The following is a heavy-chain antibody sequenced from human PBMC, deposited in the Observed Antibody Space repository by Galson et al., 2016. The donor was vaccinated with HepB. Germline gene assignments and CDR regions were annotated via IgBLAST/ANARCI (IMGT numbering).Heavy chain of an antibody. J-gene: IGHJ3*01. CDR3: EAYSDPFDV. CDR1: GFTVSGTY. D-gene: IGHD3-16*01. Sequence: SLRLSCAASGFTVSGTYMSWARQAPRKGLQWVSSLFSSGASFYTESLRGRFTVSRDTSTNTLYFQMNSLRADDSAVYYCEAYSDPFDVWGQGTVVTV. CDR2: LFSSGAS. V-gene: IGHV3-53*01.